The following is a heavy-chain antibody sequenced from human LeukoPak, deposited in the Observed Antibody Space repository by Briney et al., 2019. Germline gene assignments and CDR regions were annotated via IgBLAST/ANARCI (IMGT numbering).Heavy chain of an antibody. CDR2: IYYSGST. CDR3: ARVNYYYYYMDV. Sequence: SETLSLTCTVSGGSISSGDHYWSWIRQPPGKGLEWIGYIYYSGSTYYNPSLKSRVTISVDTSKNQFSLKLSSVTAADTAVYYCARVNYYYYYMDVWGKGTTVTVSS. V-gene: IGHV4-30-4*08. J-gene: IGHJ6*03. CDR1: GGSISSGDHY.